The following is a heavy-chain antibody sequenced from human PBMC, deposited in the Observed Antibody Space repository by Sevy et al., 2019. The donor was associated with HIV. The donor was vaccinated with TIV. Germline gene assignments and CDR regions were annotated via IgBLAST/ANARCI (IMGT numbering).Heavy chain of an antibody. CDR3: AKDRQWELPPQDY. Sequence: GGSLRLSCAASGFTFSSYGMHWVRQAPGKGLEWVAFIRYDGSNKYYADSVKGRFTISRDNSKNTLYLQMNSLRAEDTAVYYCAKDRQWELPPQDYWGQGTLVTVSS. V-gene: IGHV3-30*02. J-gene: IGHJ4*02. D-gene: IGHD1-26*01. CDR2: IRYDGSNK. CDR1: GFTFSSYG.